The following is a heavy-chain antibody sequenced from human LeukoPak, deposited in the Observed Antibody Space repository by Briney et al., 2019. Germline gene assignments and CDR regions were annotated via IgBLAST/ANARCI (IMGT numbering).Heavy chain of an antibody. J-gene: IGHJ6*02. CDR2: ISYDGSNK. V-gene: IGHV3-30-3*01. D-gene: IGHD5-12*01. CDR3: ARGVATITNYYYGMDV. CDR1: GFTLSTYA. Sequence: GGSLRLSCAASGFTLSTYAMHWVRQAPGKGLEWVAVISYDGSNKYYADSVKGRFTISRDNSKNTLYLQMISLRAEDTAVYYCARGVATITNYYYGMDVWGQGTTVTVSS.